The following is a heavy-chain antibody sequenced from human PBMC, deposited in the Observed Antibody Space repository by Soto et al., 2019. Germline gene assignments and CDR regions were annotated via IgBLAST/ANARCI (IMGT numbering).Heavy chain of an antibody. CDR2: IIPIFGTA. CDR1: GGTFSRHA. V-gene: IGHV1-69*01. J-gene: IGHJ4*02. CDR3: ARGWGYDSNDYYYAY. Sequence: QVQLVQSGAEVRKPGSSVKVSCKASGGTFSRHAISWVRQAPGQGLEWMGGIIPIFGTANDAQKFQARVTNIADESTSTVSMELSSLRSEDTAMYYCARGWGYDSNDYYYAYWGQGTLVIVSS. D-gene: IGHD3-22*01.